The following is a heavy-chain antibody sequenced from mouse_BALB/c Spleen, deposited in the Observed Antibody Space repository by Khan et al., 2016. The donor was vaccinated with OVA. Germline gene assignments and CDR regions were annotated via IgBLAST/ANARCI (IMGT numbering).Heavy chain of an antibody. Sequence: QVQLKESGPGLVAPSQSLSITCTISGFSLTSYGVHWVRQPPGKGLEWLVVIWSDGSTTYNSALKSRLSISKDNSKSQVFLKMNSLQTADTAMYYCARHDGYAHYYAMDYWGQGTSVTVSS. CDR3: ARHDGYAHYYAMDY. J-gene: IGHJ4*01. CDR1: GFSLTSYG. D-gene: IGHD2-3*01. V-gene: IGHV2-6-1*01. CDR2: IWSDGST.